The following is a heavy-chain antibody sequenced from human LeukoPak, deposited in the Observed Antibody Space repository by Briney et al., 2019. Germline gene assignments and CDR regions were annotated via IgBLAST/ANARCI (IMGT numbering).Heavy chain of an antibody. CDR2: ITPNSGGT. CDR3: SRDRIGRMNDY. D-gene: IGHD3-16*01. J-gene: IGHJ4*02. Sequence: ASVKVSCKASGYTFTSYGISWVRQAPGQGLEWMGWITPNSGGTHYAQRFQGRVTMTRDTSISTAYMELSRLTSDDTAVYYCSRDRIGRMNDYWGQGTLVTVSS. CDR1: GYTFTSYG. V-gene: IGHV1-2*02.